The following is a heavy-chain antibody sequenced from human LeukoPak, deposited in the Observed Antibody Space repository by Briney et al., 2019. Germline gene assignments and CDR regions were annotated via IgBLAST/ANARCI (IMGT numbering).Heavy chain of an antibody. J-gene: IGHJ3*02. D-gene: IGHD6-13*01. CDR3: ARSKSWANDAFDI. CDR1: GFTFSSYD. V-gene: IGHV3-13*01. Sequence: GGSLRLSCAASGFTFSSYDMPWVRHATGKGLEWVSAIGTAGDTYYPGSVKGRFTISRENAKNSLYLQMNSLRAGDTAVYYCARSKSWANDAFDIWGQGTMVTVSS. CDR2: IGTAGDT.